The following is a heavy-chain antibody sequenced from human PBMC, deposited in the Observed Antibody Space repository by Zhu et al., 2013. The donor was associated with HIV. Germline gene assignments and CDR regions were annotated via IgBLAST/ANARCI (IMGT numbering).Heavy chain of an antibody. J-gene: IGHJ4*02. CDR2: ISWDGGST. Sequence: TASGFTFDDYTMHWVRQAPGKGLEWVSLISWDGGSTYYADSVKGRFTISRDNSKNSLYLQMNSLRTEDTALYYCAKDLSVGWSYDSVIDYWGQGTLVTVSS. CDR1: GFTFDDYT. D-gene: IGHD5-12*01. V-gene: IGHV3-43*01. CDR3: AKDLSVGWSYDSVIDY.